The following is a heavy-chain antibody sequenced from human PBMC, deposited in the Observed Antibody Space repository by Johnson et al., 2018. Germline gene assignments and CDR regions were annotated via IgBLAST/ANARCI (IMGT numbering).Heavy chain of an antibody. D-gene: IGHD1-7*01. CDR1: GFTFSSYS. CDR2: ISSSRSTV. Sequence: VQLVESGGGLVQPGGSLRLSCAVSGFTFSSYSMNWVRQAPGKGLEWVSYISSSRSTVYYADSVKGRFTISRDNAKNSLYLQMNSRGVEDTAVYHSTRVSGGTTSGYMDVWGKGTTVTVSS. J-gene: IGHJ6*03. V-gene: IGHV3-48*01. CDR3: TRVSGGTTSGYMDV.